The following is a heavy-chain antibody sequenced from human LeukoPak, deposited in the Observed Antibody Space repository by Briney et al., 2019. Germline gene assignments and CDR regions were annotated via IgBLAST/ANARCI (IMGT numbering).Heavy chain of an antibody. CDR2: ISAYNGNT. D-gene: IGHD3-10*01. CDR3: ATLWFGEYPFDY. CDR1: GYTFTSYG. Sequence: ASVKVSCKASGYTFTSYGISWVRQAPGQGLEWMGWISAYNGNTNYAQKLQGRVTMTTGTSTSTAYMELRSLRSDDTAVYYCATLWFGEYPFDYWGQGTLVTVSS. V-gene: IGHV1-18*04. J-gene: IGHJ4*02.